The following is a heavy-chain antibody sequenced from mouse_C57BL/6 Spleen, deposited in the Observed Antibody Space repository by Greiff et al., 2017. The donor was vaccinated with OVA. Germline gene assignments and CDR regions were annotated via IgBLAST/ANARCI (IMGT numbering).Heavy chain of an antibody. CDR1: GYSITSGYY. Sequence: ESGPGLVKPSQSLSLTCSVTGYSITSGYYWNWIRQFPGNKLEWMGYISYDGSNNYNPSLKNRISITRDTSKNQFFLKLNSVTTEDTATYYCAIYDGYYALDYWGQGTTLTVSS. CDR2: ISYDGSN. CDR3: AIYDGYYALDY. V-gene: IGHV3-6*01. J-gene: IGHJ2*01. D-gene: IGHD2-3*01.